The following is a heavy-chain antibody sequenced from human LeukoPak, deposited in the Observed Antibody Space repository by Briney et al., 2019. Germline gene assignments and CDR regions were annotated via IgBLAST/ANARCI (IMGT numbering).Heavy chain of an antibody. CDR3: ARELLAGAAAGMGPFDY. CDR2: IIPIFGSA. Sequence: SVKVSCKASGGTFSSYAISWVRQAPGQGLEWMGGIIPIFGSANYAQKFQGRVTITADESTSTAYMELSSLRSEDTAVYYCARELLAGAAAGMGPFDYWGQGTLVTVSS. D-gene: IGHD6-13*01. CDR1: GGTFSSYA. V-gene: IGHV1-69*13. J-gene: IGHJ4*02.